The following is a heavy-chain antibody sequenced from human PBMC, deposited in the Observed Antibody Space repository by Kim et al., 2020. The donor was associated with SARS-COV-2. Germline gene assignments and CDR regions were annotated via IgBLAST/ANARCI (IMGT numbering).Heavy chain of an antibody. J-gene: IGHJ4*02. Sequence: GGSLRLSCAASGFTFSSYAMHWVRQAPGKGLEWVAVISYDGSNKYYADSVKGRFTISRDNSKNTLYLQMNSLRAEDTAVYYCARSSSGSYLGYFDYWGQ. CDR2: ISYDGSNK. V-gene: IGHV3-30-3*01. CDR1: GFTFSSYA. D-gene: IGHD1-26*01. CDR3: ARSSSGSYLGYFDY.